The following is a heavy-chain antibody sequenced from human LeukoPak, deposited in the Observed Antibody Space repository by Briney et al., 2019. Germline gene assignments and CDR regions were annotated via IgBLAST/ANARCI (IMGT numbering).Heavy chain of an antibody. Sequence: GGSLRLSCAASGFTFSSYSMNWVRQAPGKGLEWVSYISSSSSTVYYADSVKGRFTISRDNAKNSLYLQMNSLRAEDTAVYYCARGRGSYFEAFDIWGQGTMVTVSS. CDR3: ARGRGSYFEAFDI. J-gene: IGHJ3*02. CDR1: GFTFSSYS. V-gene: IGHV3-48*01. CDR2: ISSSSSTV. D-gene: IGHD1-26*01.